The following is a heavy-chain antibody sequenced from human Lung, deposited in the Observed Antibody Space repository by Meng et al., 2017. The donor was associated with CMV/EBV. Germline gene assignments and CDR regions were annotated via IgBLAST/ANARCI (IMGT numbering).Heavy chain of an antibody. CDR3: ARDPPDWNYPRSYAFDI. J-gene: IGHJ3*02. D-gene: IGHD1-7*01. V-gene: IGHV3-30*04. CDR1: GFTFSSYA. Sequence: GGSLRLXCAASGFTFSSYAMHWVRQAPGKGLEWVAVISYDGSNKYYADSVKGRFTISRDNSKNTLYLQMNSLRAEDTAVYYCARDPPDWNYPRSYAFDIWGQGXMVTVSS. CDR2: ISYDGSNK.